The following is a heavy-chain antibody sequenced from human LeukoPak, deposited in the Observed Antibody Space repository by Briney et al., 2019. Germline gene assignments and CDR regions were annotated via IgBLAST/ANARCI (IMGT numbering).Heavy chain of an antibody. CDR1: GHTFTSYY. CDR2: INPSGGST. Sequence: ASVKVPCKASGHTFTSYYMHWVRQAPGQGLEWMGIINPSGGSTSYAQKFQGRVTMTTDTSTSTAYMELRSLRSDDTAVYYCARNPSDHSYYYYYYMDVWGKGTTVTVSS. J-gene: IGHJ6*03. CDR3: ARNPSDHSYYYYYYMDV. V-gene: IGHV1-46*01. D-gene: IGHD2-21*02.